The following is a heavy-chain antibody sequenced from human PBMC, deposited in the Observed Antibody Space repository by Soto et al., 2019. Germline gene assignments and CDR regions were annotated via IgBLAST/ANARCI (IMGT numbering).Heavy chain of an antibody. CDR3: AREGLAAAPDY. CDR1: GFTFSSYA. CDR2: ISYDGSNK. Sequence: QVPLVESGGGVVQPGRSLRLSCAASGFTFSSYAMHWVRQAPGKGLEWVAVISYDGSNKYYADSVKGRFTISRDNSKNTLYLQMNSLRAEDTAVYYCAREGLAAAPDYWGQGTLVTVSS. V-gene: IGHV3-30-3*01. J-gene: IGHJ4*02. D-gene: IGHD6-13*01.